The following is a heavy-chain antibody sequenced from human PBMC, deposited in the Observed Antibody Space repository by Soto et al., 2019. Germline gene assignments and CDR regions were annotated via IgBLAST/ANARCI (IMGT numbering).Heavy chain of an antibody. J-gene: IGHJ4*02. D-gene: IGHD2-2*01. CDR1: GFSFSSYG. CDR3: ARDSCGVTNCYGHFDF. V-gene: IGHV3-33*01. CDR2: IWFDGNKR. Sequence: QVQLVESGGGVVQPGRSLRLSCAASGFSFSSYGMHWVRQAPGKGLGWVAIIWFDGNKRYYAESVKGRFTVSRDNSKNTMYLQMTSLRVEDTAVYYCARDSCGVTNCYGHFDFWGQGSLVTVSS.